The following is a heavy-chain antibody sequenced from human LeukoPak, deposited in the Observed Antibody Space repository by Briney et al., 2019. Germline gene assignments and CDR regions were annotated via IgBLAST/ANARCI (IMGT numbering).Heavy chain of an antibody. CDR2: IWYDGSNK. V-gene: IGHV3-33*01. J-gene: IGHJ4*02. CDR3: ARTPYSSGWYAYFDY. Sequence: GGSLRLSCAASGFTFSSYGMHWVRQAPGKGLEWVAVIWYDGSNKYYADSVKGRFTISRDNSKNTLYLQMNSLRAEDTAVYYCARTPYSSGWYAYFDYWGQGTLVTVSS. D-gene: IGHD6-19*01. CDR1: GFTFSSYG.